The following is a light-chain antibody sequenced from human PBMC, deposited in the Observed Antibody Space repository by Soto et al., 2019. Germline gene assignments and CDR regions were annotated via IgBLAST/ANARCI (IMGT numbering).Light chain of an antibody. Sequence: DIQMTHSPSTLSASVGDRVTITCRASQSISTWLAWYQQKAGKAPKLLIYDASRLESGVPSRFSGSGSGTEFTLTITIVQPEDFATYYCQQSNTYWTFGQGTKVAIK. CDR2: DAS. CDR3: QQSNTYWT. CDR1: QSISTW. V-gene: IGKV1-5*01. J-gene: IGKJ1*01.